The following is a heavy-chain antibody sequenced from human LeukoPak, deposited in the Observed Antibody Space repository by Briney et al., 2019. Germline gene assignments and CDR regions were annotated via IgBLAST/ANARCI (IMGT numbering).Heavy chain of an antibody. CDR1: GFTFSSYA. CDR3: TTVDLEWSSFDY. V-gene: IGHV3-15*01. D-gene: IGHD3-3*01. CDR2: IKSKTDCGTT. J-gene: IGHJ4*02. Sequence: AGGSLRLSCAASGFTFSSYAMSWVRQAPGKGLEWVGRIKSKTDCGTTDYAAPVKGRFTISRDDSKNTLYLQMNSLKTEDTAVYYCTTVDLEWSSFDYWGQGTLVTVSS.